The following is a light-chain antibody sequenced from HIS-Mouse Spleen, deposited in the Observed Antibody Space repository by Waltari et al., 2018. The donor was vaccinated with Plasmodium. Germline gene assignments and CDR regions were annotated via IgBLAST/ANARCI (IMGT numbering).Light chain of an antibody. V-gene: IGLV3-1*01. CDR3: QAWDSSTAV. CDR2: QDS. J-gene: IGLJ3*02. CDR1: KLGDKY. Sequence: SYELTQPPSVSVSPGQTASITCSGDKLGDKYACWYQQKPGQSPVLVIYQDSKRPSGIPWRFAVSNSGKTATLTISGTQAMDEADYCCQAWDSSTAVFGGGTKLTVL.